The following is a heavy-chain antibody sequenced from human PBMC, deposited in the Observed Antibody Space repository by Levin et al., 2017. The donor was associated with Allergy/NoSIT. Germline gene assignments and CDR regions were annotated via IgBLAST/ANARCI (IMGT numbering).Heavy chain of an antibody. D-gene: IGHD2-21*02. J-gene: IGHJ4*02. V-gene: IGHV3-30*18. CDR3: AKVSPPYVVVTASDY. Sequence: ASGFTFSRYGMHWVRQAPGRGLEWVAAISYDGTNKYYADSAKGRFTISRDNSKNTLYLQMYSLRAEDTAVYYCAKVSPPYVVVTASDYWGQGTLVTVSS. CDR1: GFTFSRYG. CDR2: ISYDGTNK.